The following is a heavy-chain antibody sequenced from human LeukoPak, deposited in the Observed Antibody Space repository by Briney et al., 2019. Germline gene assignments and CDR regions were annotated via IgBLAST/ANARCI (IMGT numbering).Heavy chain of an antibody. J-gene: IGHJ5*02. D-gene: IGHD1-20*01. CDR2: IRNDGTNK. CDR3: AKGTSYNWNDGWFDP. V-gene: IGHV3-30*02. CDR1: GFTFSGSG. Sequence: GGSLRLSCAASGFTFSGSGMHWVRQAPGKGLEWVAFIRNDGTNKYYAESVKGRSTISRDNSKNTLYLQMNSLRAEDTAVYYCAKGTSYNWNDGWFDPWGNGILVTVSS.